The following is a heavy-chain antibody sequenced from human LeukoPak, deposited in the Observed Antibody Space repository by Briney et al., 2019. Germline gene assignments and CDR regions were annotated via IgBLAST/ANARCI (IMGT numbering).Heavy chain of an antibody. Sequence: GGSLRLSCAASGFTFSSYAMSWVRQAPGKGLEWISAISGSGGSTYYADSVKGRFTISRDNSKNTLYLQMNSLRAEDTAVYYCAKDQACGPYFDYWGQGTLVTVSS. CDR1: GFTFSSYA. V-gene: IGHV3-23*01. CDR3: AKDQACGPYFDY. CDR2: ISGSGGST. J-gene: IGHJ4*02.